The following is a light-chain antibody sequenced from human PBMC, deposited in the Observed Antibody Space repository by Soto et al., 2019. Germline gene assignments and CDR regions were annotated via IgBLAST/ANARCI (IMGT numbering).Light chain of an antibody. Sequence: IQMTQSPSSLSASVGHRVTIPCRASQDIRKDLAWYQQKPGKAPQILIYGASTLQTGVASRFSGSGSATDFTLTISSLQPEDSAAYYCLQDYNYPFTFGQGTKVDIK. CDR2: GAS. J-gene: IGKJ2*01. CDR3: LQDYNYPFT. CDR1: QDIRKD. V-gene: IGKV1-6*01.